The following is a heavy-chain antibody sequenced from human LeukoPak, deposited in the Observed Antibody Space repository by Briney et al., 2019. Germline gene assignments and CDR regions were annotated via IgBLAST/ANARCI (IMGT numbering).Heavy chain of an antibody. Sequence: PGRSLRLSCAASGFTFSSYGMHWVRQAPGKGLEWVAVISYDGSNKYYADSVKGRFTISRDNSKNTLYLQMNSLRAEDTAVYYCAKVGGSYKRSKGAFDYWGQGTLVTVSS. J-gene: IGHJ4*02. V-gene: IGHV3-30*18. CDR1: GFTFSSYG. D-gene: IGHD1-26*01. CDR2: ISYDGSNK. CDR3: AKVGGSYKRSKGAFDY.